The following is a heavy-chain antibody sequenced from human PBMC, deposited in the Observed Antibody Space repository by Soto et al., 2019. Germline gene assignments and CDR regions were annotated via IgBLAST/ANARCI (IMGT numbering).Heavy chain of an antibody. CDR2: ISYDGSKK. D-gene: IGHD1-1*01. J-gene: IGHJ3*02. CDR3: ARDDWKTRAFDI. Sequence: GGSLRRYCAVSGFTFSSYGMHGGREAPGKGLEWEAVISYDGSKKYYADSVKGRFTISRDNSKNTLYLQMNSLRAEDTAVYYCARDDWKTRAFDIWGQGTMVIVSS. CDR1: GFTFSSYG. V-gene: IGHV3-33*05.